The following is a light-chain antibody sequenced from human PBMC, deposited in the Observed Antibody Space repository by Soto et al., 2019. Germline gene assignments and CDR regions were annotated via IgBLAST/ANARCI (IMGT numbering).Light chain of an antibody. CDR3: QHYDTFSWT. Sequence: DIQMTQSPSTLSASVGDRVTITCRASQTINSWLAWYQQKPGKAPKVLIFDASSLKTGVPSRFSGSGSGTEFTLTVSNLQPDDFATYFCQHYDTFSWTFGQGTKVDIK. V-gene: IGKV1-5*01. J-gene: IGKJ1*01. CDR2: DAS. CDR1: QTINSW.